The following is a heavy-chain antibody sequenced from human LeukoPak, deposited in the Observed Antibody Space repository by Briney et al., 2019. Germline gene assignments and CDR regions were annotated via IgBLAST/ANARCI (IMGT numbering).Heavy chain of an antibody. D-gene: IGHD6-6*01. V-gene: IGHV1-2*02. CDR1: GYTFTGYY. CDR2: INPNSGGT. Sequence: ASVKVSCKASGYTFTGYYMHWVRQAPGQGLEWMGWINPNSGGTNYAQKFQGRVTMTRDTSISTAYMELSRLRSDDTAVYYCARDQGIPIEYSSSPPNWFDPWGQGTLVTVSS. CDR3: ARDQGIPIEYSSSPPNWFDP. J-gene: IGHJ5*02.